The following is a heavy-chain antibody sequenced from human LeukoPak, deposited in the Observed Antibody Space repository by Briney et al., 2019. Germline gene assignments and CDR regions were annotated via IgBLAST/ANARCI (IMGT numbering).Heavy chain of an antibody. CDR1: GGSFSGYY. D-gene: IGHD3-3*01. V-gene: IGHV4-34*01. J-gene: IGHJ5*02. Sequence: SETLSLTCAVYGGSFSGYYWSWIRQPPGKGLEWIGEINHSGSTNYNPSLKSRVTISVDTSKNQFSLKLSSVTAVDTAVYYCAREGLIYDFWSGYYTLDWFDPWGQGTLVTVSS. CDR3: AREGLIYDFWSGYYTLDWFDP. CDR2: INHSGST.